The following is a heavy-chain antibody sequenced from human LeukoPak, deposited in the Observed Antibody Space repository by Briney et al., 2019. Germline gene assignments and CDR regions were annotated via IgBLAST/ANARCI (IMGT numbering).Heavy chain of an antibody. D-gene: IGHD1-20*01. CDR1: GYTFTSYD. CDR3: ARERRRVTGGRAFDI. CDR2: MNPNSGNT. J-gene: IGHJ3*02. V-gene: IGHV1-8*01. Sequence: SVNPSPKLSGYTFTSYDTDAVRPAPRQRVWRVLGMNPNSGNTGYARKFQGRVTMTRNTSISTAYMELSSLRSEDTAVYYCARERRRVTGGRAFDIWGQGTMVTVSS.